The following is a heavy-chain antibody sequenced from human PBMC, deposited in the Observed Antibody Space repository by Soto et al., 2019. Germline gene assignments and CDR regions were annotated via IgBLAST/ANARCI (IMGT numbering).Heavy chain of an antibody. V-gene: IGHV1-2*04. J-gene: IGHJ5*02. D-gene: IGHD4-17*01. Sequence: ASVKVSCKASGYTFTGYYMHWVRQAPGQGLEWMGWINPSSGGTNYAQKFQGWVTMTRDTSISTAYMELSRLRSDDTAVYYCARWGHDYGDYRRYSGDVFWFAPWGQGTLVTVSS. CDR1: GYTFTGYY. CDR2: INPSSGGT. CDR3: ARWGHDYGDYRRYSGDVFWFAP.